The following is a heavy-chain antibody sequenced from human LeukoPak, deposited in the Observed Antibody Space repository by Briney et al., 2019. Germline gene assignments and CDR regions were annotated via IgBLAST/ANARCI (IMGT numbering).Heavy chain of an antibody. D-gene: IGHD4-17*01. Sequence: KPSETLSLTCTVSGGSISSYYWSWIRQPPGRGLEWIGYIYYSGSTNYNPSLKSRVTISVDTSKNQFSLKLSSVTAADTAVYYCARGDDYGDYEAYWGQGTLVTVSS. CDR3: ARGDDYGDYEAY. J-gene: IGHJ4*02. CDR1: GGSISSYY. V-gene: IGHV4-59*01. CDR2: IYYSGST.